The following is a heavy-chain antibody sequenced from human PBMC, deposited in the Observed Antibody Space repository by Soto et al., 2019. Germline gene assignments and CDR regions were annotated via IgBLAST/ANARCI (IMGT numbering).Heavy chain of an antibody. CDR1: GFTFRDYH. D-gene: IGHD3-9*01. CDR2: ISGGGSDV. V-gene: IGHV3-11*01. Sequence: QVLLVQSGGGLLKPGGSLRLSCAASGFTFRDYHTNWIRQTPGKGLEWVARISGGGSDVWYADSVKGRFTISRDNANDSLFLQTNRLRVDDTAVYYCARERLAIRSDDYWGQGPLVSVS. CDR3: ARERLAIRSDDY. J-gene: IGHJ4*02.